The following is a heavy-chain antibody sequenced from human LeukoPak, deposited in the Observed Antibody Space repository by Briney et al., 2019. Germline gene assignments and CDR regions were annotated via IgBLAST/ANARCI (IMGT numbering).Heavy chain of an antibody. CDR3: AKLNRYCSSTSCPPMMIWRYYYYYMDV. Sequence: PGGSLRLSCAASGFTFSSYGMHWVRQAPGKGLEWVAFIRYDGSNKYYADSVKGRFTISRDNSKNTLYLQMNSLRAEDTAVYYCAKLNRYCSSTSCPPMMIWRYYYYYMDVWGKGTTVTISS. V-gene: IGHV3-30*02. D-gene: IGHD2-2*01. CDR2: IRYDGSNK. J-gene: IGHJ6*03. CDR1: GFTFSSYG.